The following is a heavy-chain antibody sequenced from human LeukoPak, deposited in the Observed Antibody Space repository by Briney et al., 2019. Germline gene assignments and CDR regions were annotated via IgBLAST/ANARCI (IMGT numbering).Heavy chain of an antibody. CDR2: IYYSGST. CDR1: GGSISSSSYC. J-gene: IGHJ4*02. V-gene: IGHV4-39*01. Sequence: SETLSLTCTVSGGSISSSSYCWGWIRQPPGKGLEWIGSIYYSGSTYYNPSLKSRVTISVDTSKNQFSLKLSSVTAADTAVYYCARRDTAMVNYFDYWGQGTLVTVPS. D-gene: IGHD5-18*01. CDR3: ARRDTAMVNYFDY.